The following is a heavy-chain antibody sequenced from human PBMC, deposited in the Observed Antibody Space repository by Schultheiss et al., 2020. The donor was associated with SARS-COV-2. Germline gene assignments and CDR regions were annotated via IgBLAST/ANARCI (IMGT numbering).Heavy chain of an antibody. CDR3: ARGNDFVYFFDS. V-gene: IGHV4-34*01. CDR2: IDYSGRI. D-gene: IGHD3-3*01. CDR1: GGSFSGYY. J-gene: IGHJ4*02. Sequence: SETLSLTCAVYGGSFSGYYWSWIRQPPGKGLEWIGYIDYSGRIFYNPSLKSRLTISVDTSKNQFSLKLTSLTAADTAIYYCARGNDFVYFFDSWGQGTLVTVSS.